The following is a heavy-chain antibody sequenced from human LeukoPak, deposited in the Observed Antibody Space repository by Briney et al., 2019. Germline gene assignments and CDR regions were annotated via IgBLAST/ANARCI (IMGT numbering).Heavy chain of an antibody. Sequence: SVKVSCKPSGYTFTGYYMDGVRQAPGQGLGWIGWINLTRGGTNSAQTSRGRVTMTRDTSISTAYMELSRRRSHDTAVYYCARDKGGSGSYYAPSDYWAQGTLVTVPS. CDR2: INLTRGGT. D-gene: IGHD1-26*01. CDR1: GYTFTGYY. CDR3: ARDKGGSGSYYAPSDY. J-gene: IGHJ4*02. V-gene: IGHV1-2*02.